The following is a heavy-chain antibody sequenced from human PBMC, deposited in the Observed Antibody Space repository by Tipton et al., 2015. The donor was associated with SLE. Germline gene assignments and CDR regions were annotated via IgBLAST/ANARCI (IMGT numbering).Heavy chain of an antibody. J-gene: IGHJ3*02. Sequence: TLSLTCTVSGGSISSYYWSWIRQPPGKGLEWIGYIYTSGSTNYNPSLKSRVTISVDTSKNQFSLKLSSVTAADTAVYYCAREGVMQSSELRAFDIWGQGTMVTVSS. CDR2: IYTSGST. V-gene: IGHV4-4*08. CDR3: AREGVMQSSELRAFDI. CDR1: GGSISSYY. D-gene: IGHD3-16*01.